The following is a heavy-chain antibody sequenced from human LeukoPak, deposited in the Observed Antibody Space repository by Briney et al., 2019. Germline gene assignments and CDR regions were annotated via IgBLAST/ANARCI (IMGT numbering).Heavy chain of an antibody. J-gene: IGHJ5*02. Sequence: PGGSLRLSCAASGFTFSSYVMTWVRQAPGKGLEWVSSISVSGPSTYYADSVKGRFTISRDNSKNTLYLQMNSLRAEDTAIYYCAKDQEAWIVGATGPWGQGTLVTVSS. D-gene: IGHD1-26*01. V-gene: IGHV3-23*01. CDR2: ISVSGPST. CDR1: GFTFSSYV. CDR3: AKDQEAWIVGATGP.